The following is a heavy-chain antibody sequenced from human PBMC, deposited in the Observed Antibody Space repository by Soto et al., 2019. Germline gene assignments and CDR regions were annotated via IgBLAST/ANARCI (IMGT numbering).Heavy chain of an antibody. J-gene: IGHJ4*02. CDR1: GGSISSGDYY. D-gene: IGHD4-17*01. V-gene: IGHV4-30-4*01. Sequence: QVQLQESGPGLVKPSQTLSLTCTVSGGSISSGDYYWSWIRQPPGKGLEWIGYIYYSGSTYYNPSLKSRVTISVDTSKNQFSLKLSSVTAADTAVYYCARLFDLIDDYDSGTDYWGQGTLVTVSS. CDR2: IYYSGST. CDR3: ARLFDLIDDYDSGTDY.